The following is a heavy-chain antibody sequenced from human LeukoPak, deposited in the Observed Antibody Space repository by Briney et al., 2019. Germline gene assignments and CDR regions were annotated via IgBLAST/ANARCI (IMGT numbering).Heavy chain of an antibody. V-gene: IGHV1-18*01. CDR1: GYTFTSYG. J-gene: IGHJ6*02. CDR2: ISAYNGNT. CDR3: ARETSSSWYYYYYGMDV. D-gene: IGHD6-13*01. Sequence: ASVKISCKASGYTFTSYGISWVRQAPGQGLEWMGWISAYNGNTNYAQKLQGRVTMTTDTSTSTAHMELRSLRSDDTAVYYCARETSSSWYYYYYGMDVWGQGTTVTVSS.